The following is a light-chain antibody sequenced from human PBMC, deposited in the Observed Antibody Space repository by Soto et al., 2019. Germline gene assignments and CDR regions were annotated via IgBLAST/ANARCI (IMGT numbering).Light chain of an antibody. CDR3: AQFVSPPPRT. CDR1: QSVGDTF. V-gene: IGKV3-20*01. CDR2: GVS. J-gene: IGKJ1*01. Sequence: EIVLTQSPGTLSFSPGEKATLSCRASQSVGDTFLSWYQQKPGLAPRLLIYGVSNRATGIPDRFSGSGSGTDFILTISRLEPEDFALYYCAQFVSPPPRTSGQGSKVDIX.